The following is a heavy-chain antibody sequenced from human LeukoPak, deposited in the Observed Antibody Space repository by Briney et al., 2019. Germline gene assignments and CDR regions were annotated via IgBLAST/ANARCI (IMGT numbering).Heavy chain of an antibody. J-gene: IGHJ4*02. CDR1: GFTFSSYT. V-gene: IGHV3-21*01. D-gene: IGHD3-10*01. CDR2: ISGSSNYI. Sequence: GGSLKLSCAASGFTFSSYTINWVRRAPGKGLEWVSSISGSSNYIYYADSVKGRFTISRDNAKNSLYLQMNSLRAEDTAVYYCARDGSGSYYEPHDYWGQGTLVTVSS. CDR3: ARDGSGSYYEPHDY.